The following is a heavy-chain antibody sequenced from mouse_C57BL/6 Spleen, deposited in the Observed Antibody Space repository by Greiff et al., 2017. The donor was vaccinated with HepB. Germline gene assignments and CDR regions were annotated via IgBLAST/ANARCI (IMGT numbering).Heavy chain of an antibody. CDR1: GFTFSSYA. Sequence: EVKVVESGGGLVKPGGSLKLSCAASGFTFSSYAMSWVRQTPEKRLEWVATISDGGSYTYYPDNVKGRFTISRDNAKNNLYLQMSHLKSEDTAMYYCAGYYGYYWGQGTTLTVSS. CDR2: ISDGGSYT. CDR3: AGYYGYY. J-gene: IGHJ2*01. V-gene: IGHV5-4*03. D-gene: IGHD1-1*01.